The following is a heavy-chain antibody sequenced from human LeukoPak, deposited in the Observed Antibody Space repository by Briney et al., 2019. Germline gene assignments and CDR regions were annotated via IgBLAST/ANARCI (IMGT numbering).Heavy chain of an antibody. CDR3: AKDPGPYGDYYFDY. CDR1: GFTFSDYA. J-gene: IGHJ4*02. Sequence: PGGSLRLSCAASGFTFSDYAMSWVRQAPGKGLEGVSAISGSGGSTYSADSVKGRFPISRDNSKNPLYLQMNSLRAEDTAVYYCAKDPGPYGDYYFDYWGEGTRGTVSS. CDR2: ISGSGGST. V-gene: IGHV3-23*01. D-gene: IGHD4-17*01.